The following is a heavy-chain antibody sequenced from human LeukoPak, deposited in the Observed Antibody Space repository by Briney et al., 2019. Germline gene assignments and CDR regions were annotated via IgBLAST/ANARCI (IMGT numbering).Heavy chain of an antibody. CDR3: APSDYSAYYFDY. CDR1: GYAFTGYY. CDR2: INPNSGGT. D-gene: IGHD3-22*01. V-gene: IGHV1-2*02. J-gene: IGHJ4*02. Sequence: GASVKVSCKASGYAFTGYYMHWVRQAPGQGLEWVGWINPNSGGTNYSQKFQGRVTMTRDTSVSTAYMELSRLRSDDTAVYYCAPSDYSAYYFDYWGQGTLVTVSS.